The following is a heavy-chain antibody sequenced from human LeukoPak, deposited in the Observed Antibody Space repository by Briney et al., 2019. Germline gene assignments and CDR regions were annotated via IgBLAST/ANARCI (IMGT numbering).Heavy chain of an antibody. J-gene: IGHJ4*02. V-gene: IGHV3-23*01. CDR1: GFTFSSYP. CDR2: ISGSGDNT. CDR3: AKTTVTHPYYFDY. D-gene: IGHD4-17*01. Sequence: GGSLRLSCAASGFTFSSYPMSWVRQAPGKGLGWVSAISGSGDNTYYADSVKGRFTISRDNSKNTLYLQVNSLSADGTAVYYCAKTTVTHPYYFDYWGQGTLVTVSS.